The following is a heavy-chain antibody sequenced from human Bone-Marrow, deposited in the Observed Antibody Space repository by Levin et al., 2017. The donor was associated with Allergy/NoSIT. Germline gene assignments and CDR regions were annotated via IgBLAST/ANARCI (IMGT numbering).Heavy chain of an antibody. V-gene: IGHV3-23*01. CDR3: YTWNHVEY. Sequence: GGSLRLSCAASGFTFSRYDLSWVRQAPGKGLEWVTSVSDSGRKTQYADSVKGRFTISRDNSKNVLYLQMNSLRAEDTAIYYCYTWNHVEYWGQGTLVTVSS. CDR2: VSDSGRKT. CDR1: GFTFSRYD. J-gene: IGHJ4*02. D-gene: IGHD1-14*01.